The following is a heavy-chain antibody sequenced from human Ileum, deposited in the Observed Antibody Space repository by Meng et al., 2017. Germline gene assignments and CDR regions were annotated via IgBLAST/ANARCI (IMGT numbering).Heavy chain of an antibody. D-gene: IGHD1-14*01. J-gene: IGHJ4*02. Sequence: QVKLQESGPGLVKPSETLSLSCAVSGDSIRNGNWWSWVRQPPGKGLEWIGEIYESGTTNYNPSLKSRVTISVDKSKNEFSLKLSSVTAADTALYYCARVSYNKGSPKFDSRGQGTLVTVSS. CDR1: GDSIRNGNW. V-gene: IGHV4-4*02. CDR3: ARVSYNKGSPKFDS. CDR2: IYESGTT.